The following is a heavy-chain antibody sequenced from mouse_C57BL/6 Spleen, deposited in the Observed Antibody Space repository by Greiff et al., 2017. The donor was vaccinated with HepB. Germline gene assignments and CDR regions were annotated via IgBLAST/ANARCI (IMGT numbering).Heavy chain of an antibody. J-gene: IGHJ3*01. CDR1: GYTFTDYE. D-gene: IGHD1-1*01. Sequence: VKLQESGAELVRPGASVTLSCKASGYTFTDYEMHWVKQTPVHGLEWIGAIDPETGGTAYNQKFKGKAILTADKSSSTAYMELRSLTSEDSAVYYCTRYHYGSSLAYWGQGTLVTVSA. CDR3: TRYHYGSSLAY. V-gene: IGHV1-15*01. CDR2: IDPETGGT.